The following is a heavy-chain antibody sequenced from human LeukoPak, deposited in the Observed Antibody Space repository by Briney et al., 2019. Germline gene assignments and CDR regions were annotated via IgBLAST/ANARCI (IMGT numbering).Heavy chain of an antibody. CDR1: GGSISSGGYY. CDR2: IYCSGST. Sequence: PSETLSLTCTVSGGSISSGGYYWSWIRQHPGKGLEWIGYIYCSGSTYYNPSLKSRVTISVDTSKNQFSLKLSSVTAADTAVYYCARESRVGESSFWGQGTLVTVSS. D-gene: IGHD3-10*01. V-gene: IGHV4-31*03. CDR3: ARESRVGESSF. J-gene: IGHJ4*02.